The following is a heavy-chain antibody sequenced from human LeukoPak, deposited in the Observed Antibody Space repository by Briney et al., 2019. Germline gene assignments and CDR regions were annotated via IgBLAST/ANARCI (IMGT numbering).Heavy chain of an antibody. CDR2: INPESGGT. Sequence: ASVKVSCKASGYTLTGYYIHWVRQAPGQGLEWMGWINPESGGTSYAQKFQGRVTMTGDMSINTVYMELSRLGSDDTAVYYCAFLEVAGDNWFDPWGQGTLLTVSS. CDR3: AFLEVAGDNWFDP. CDR1: GYTLTGYY. D-gene: IGHD6-19*01. V-gene: IGHV1-2*02. J-gene: IGHJ5*02.